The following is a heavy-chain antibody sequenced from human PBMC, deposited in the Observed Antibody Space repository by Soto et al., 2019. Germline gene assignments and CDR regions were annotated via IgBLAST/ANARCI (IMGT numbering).Heavy chain of an antibody. CDR3: SADIPDWGAYAFDY. J-gene: IGHJ4*02. CDR2: VKSKVDGEPI. V-gene: IGHV3-15*07. CDR1: GFNLNGAW. Sequence: EVQLVESGGGLVEPGGSLRLSCAASGFNLNGAWMNWVRQGPGKGLEWGGRVKSKVDGEPIDYGAPVKGSFTIARDDSRNRVYLEINSMSTQDTSMYYCSADIPDWGAYAFDYWGQGALVTFSS. D-gene: IGHD3-16*01.